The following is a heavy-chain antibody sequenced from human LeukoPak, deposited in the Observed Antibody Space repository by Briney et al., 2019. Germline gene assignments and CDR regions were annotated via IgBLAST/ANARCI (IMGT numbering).Heavy chain of an antibody. D-gene: IGHD3-16*01. CDR3: AKDLISVAAGGGFDY. J-gene: IGHJ4*02. Sequence: GGSLRLSCAASGFTFSSYEMNWVRQAPGKGLEWVSYISSSGSTIYYADSVKGRFTISRDNAKNSLYLQMNSLRAEDTAVYYCAKDLISVAAGGGFDYWGQGTLVTVSS. V-gene: IGHV3-48*03. CDR1: GFTFSSYE. CDR2: ISSSGSTI.